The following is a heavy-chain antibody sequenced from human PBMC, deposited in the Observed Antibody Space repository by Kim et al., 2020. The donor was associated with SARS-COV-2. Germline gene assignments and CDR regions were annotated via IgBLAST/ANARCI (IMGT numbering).Heavy chain of an antibody. J-gene: IGHJ4*02. CDR2: IYYSGST. V-gene: IGHV4-59*08. CDR3: VRGFDY. CDR1: GGSISSYY. Sequence: SETLSLTCTVSGGSISSYYWSWIRQPPGKGLEWIGYIYYSGSTNYNPSLKSRVTISVDTSKNQFSLKLSSVTAADTAVYYCVRGFDYWGQGTLVTVSS.